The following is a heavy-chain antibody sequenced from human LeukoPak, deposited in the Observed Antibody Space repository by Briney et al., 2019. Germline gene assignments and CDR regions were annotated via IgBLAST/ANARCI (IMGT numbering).Heavy chain of an antibody. CDR3: ARSKTYYDILTGYAYPFDY. J-gene: IGHJ4*02. D-gene: IGHD3-9*01. CDR1: GGSISSGDYY. V-gene: IGHV4-30-4*01. Sequence: SETLSLTCTVSGGSISSGDYYWSWIRQPPGKGLEWIGYIYYSGSTYYNPSLKSRVTISVDTSKNQFSLKLSSVTAADTAVYYCARSKTYYDILTGYAYPFDYWGQGTLVTVSS. CDR2: IYYSGST.